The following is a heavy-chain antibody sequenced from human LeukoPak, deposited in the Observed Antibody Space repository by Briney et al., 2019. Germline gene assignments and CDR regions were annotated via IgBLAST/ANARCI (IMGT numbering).Heavy chain of an antibody. D-gene: IGHD1-26*01. V-gene: IGHV1-2*02. CDR1: GYTFTGYY. J-gene: IGHJ3*02. CDR2: INPNSGGT. CDR3: ASRHSGSYYVAAFDI. Sequence: AASVKVSCKSSGYTFTGYYMHWVRQAPGQGLEWMGWINPNSGGTNYAQKLQGRVTMTRDTSISTAYMELSRLRSDDTAVYYCASRHSGSYYVAAFDIWGQGTMVTVSS.